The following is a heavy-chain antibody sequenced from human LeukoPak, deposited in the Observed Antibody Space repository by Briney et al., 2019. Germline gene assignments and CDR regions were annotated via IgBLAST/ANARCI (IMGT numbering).Heavy chain of an antibody. CDR3: AREARLACSGGSCFNDAFDI. V-gene: IGHV1-2*06. Sequence: ASVKVSCKASGYTFTGYYMHWVRQAPGQGLEWMGRINPNSGGTNYAQKFQGRVTMTRDTSISTAYMELSRLRSDDTAVYYCAREARLACSGGSCFNDAFDIWGQGTMVTVSS. CDR1: GYTFTGYY. J-gene: IGHJ3*02. D-gene: IGHD2-15*01. CDR2: INPNSGGT.